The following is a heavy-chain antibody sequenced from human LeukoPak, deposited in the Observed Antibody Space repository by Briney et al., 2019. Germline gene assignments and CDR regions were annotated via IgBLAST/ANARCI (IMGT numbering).Heavy chain of an antibody. D-gene: IGHD6-13*01. Sequence: SETLSLTCTVSGDSISSYYWSWIRQPAGKGLGWIGRISISGSTNYNPSLKSRVTISVDKSKNQFSLKLTSVTAADTAVYYCARDRDSSNWYTDYWGQGTLVTVSS. CDR2: ISISGST. CDR1: GDSISSYY. V-gene: IGHV4-4*07. CDR3: ARDRDSSNWYTDY. J-gene: IGHJ4*02.